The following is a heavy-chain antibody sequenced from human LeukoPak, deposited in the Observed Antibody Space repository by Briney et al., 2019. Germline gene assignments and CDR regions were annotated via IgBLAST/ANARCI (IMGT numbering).Heavy chain of an antibody. CDR1: GFTFSNYW. J-gene: IGHJ3*02. CDR2: INNDGSDT. Sequence: PGGSLRLSCAASGFTFSNYWMHWVRQAPGKGLVWISRINNDGSDTTYADSVKGRFTISRDNAKNSLYLQMDSLRAEDTAVYYCARDSVTTFALDIWGQGTMVTVSS. V-gene: IGHV3-74*03. CDR3: ARDSVTTFALDI. D-gene: IGHD4-11*01.